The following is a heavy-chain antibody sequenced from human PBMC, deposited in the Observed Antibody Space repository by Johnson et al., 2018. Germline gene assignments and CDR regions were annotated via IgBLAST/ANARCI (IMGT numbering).Heavy chain of an antibody. J-gene: IGHJ3*02. CDR1: GGTFSSYT. CDR3: ARFYPEATFDI. CDR2: IIPNLDIG. V-gene: IGHV1-69*02. Sequence: AEVNKPGSSVKVSGKASGGTFSSYTISWGRQAPGQGLEGRGRIIPNLDIGNYAQKFQGRVTMTRDTYTCTVYMVLSSLRSEDTAVYYCARFYPEATFDIWGQGTMVTVSS.